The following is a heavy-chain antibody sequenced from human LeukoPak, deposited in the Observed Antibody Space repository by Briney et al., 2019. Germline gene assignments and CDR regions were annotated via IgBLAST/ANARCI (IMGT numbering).Heavy chain of an antibody. CDR1: GGSISSYY. CDR3: AREEAYCGGDCYSNFDY. Sequence: PSETLSLTCTVSGGSISSYYWSWVRQAPGKGLEWVANIKQDGSEKYYVDSVKGRFTISRDNAKNSLYLQMNSLRAEDTAVYYCAREEAYCGGDCYSNFDYWGQGTLVTVSS. CDR2: IKQDGSEK. J-gene: IGHJ4*02. V-gene: IGHV3-7*01. D-gene: IGHD2-21*02.